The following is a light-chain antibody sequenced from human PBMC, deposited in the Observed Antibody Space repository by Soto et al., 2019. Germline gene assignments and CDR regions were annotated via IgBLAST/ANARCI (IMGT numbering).Light chain of an antibody. CDR1: QSVSSY. J-gene: IGKJ4*01. V-gene: IGKV3-11*01. CDR3: QQRSNLLT. Sequence: EIVFTQSPGTLSLYQGERATLSCRASQSVSSYLAWYQQKPGQAPRLLIYDASNRATGIPARFSGSGSGTDFTLTICSLEPEDFAVYYCQQRSNLLTFGGGTKVDIK. CDR2: DAS.